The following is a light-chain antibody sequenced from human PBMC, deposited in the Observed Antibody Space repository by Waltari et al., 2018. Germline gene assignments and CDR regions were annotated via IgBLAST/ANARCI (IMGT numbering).Light chain of an antibody. CDR1: SSNIGNNA. CDR3: AAWDDSLSGRV. J-gene: IGLJ3*02. Sequence: QSVLTQPPSVSEAPRQRVTISCSGSSSNIGNNAVHWYQQLPGKAPKLLIYYDDLLPSGVSDRFSGSKSGTSASLAISGLQSEDEADYYCAAWDDSLSGRVFGGGTKLTVL. CDR2: YDD. V-gene: IGLV1-36*01.